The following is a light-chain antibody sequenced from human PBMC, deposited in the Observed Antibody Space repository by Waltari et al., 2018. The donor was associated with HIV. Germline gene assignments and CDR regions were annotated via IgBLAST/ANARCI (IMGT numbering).Light chain of an antibody. V-gene: IGLV3-21*02. CDR2: DDT. J-gene: IGLJ1*01. Sequence: SYVLTQPASVSVAPGQTANVTCGGDNVESKSVHWYQQRAGKAPILVLYDDTDRPSGIPERFSGSNFGNTATLTISIVEAGDEGDYYCHVWESSSDEYVFGTGTKVTV. CDR3: HVWESSSDEYV. CDR1: NVESKS.